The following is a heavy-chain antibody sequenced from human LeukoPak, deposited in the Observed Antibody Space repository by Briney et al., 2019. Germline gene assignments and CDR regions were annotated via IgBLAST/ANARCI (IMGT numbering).Heavy chain of an antibody. CDR3: ARGWLLGYYFDY. Sequence: GGSLRLSCAASGFPFSNYWMSWVRQAPGKGLEWVASIKQDGGEEFYVDSVKGRFTISRDNAKNSLYLQMNSLRAEDTAVYYCARGWLLGYYFDYWGQGTLVTVSS. V-gene: IGHV3-7*01. J-gene: IGHJ4*02. CDR1: GFPFSNYW. D-gene: IGHD5-24*01. CDR2: IKQDGGEE.